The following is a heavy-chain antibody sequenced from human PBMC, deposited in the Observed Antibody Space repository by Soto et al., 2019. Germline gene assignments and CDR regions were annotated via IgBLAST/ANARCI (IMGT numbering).Heavy chain of an antibody. CDR3: ARGGARSLWFGELLEAFDI. D-gene: IGHD3-10*01. J-gene: IGHJ3*02. CDR1: GYTFTGYY. CDR2: INPNSGGT. V-gene: IGHV1-2*04. Sequence: ASVKVSCKASGYTFTGYYRHWVRQAPGQGLEWMGWINPNSGGTNYAQKFQGWVTMARDTSISTAYMELSRLRSDDTAVYYCARGGARSLWFGELLEAFDIWGQGTMVTVSS.